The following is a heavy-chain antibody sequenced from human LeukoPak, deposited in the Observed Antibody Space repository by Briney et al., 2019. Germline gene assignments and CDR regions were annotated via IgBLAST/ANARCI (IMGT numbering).Heavy chain of an antibody. J-gene: IGHJ4*02. D-gene: IGHD6-13*01. CDR2: IKQDGSEK. CDR3: ARAAIAAAGGIDY. CDR1: GFSFSNYW. Sequence: GGSLRLSCAASGFSFSNYWMSWVRQAPGKGLEWVANIKQDGSEKYYVDSVKGRFTISRDNAKNSLYLQMNSLRAEDTAVYYCARAAIAAAGGIDYWGQGTLVTVSS. V-gene: IGHV3-7*01.